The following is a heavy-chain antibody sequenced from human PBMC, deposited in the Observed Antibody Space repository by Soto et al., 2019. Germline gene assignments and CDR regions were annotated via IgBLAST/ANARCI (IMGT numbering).Heavy chain of an antibody. CDR2: INHSGTT. CDR1: GGSFSSYF. CDR3: ASGPGSGWYWFDP. J-gene: IGHJ5*02. D-gene: IGHD6-19*01. V-gene: IGHV4-34*01. Sequence: PSETLSLTCAVYGGSFSSYFWSWIRQPPGKGLEGIGEINHSGTTYYNPSLKSRVTISVDTSKNQFSLKLSSVTAADTAVYYCASGPGSGWYWFDPWGQGTLVTVSS.